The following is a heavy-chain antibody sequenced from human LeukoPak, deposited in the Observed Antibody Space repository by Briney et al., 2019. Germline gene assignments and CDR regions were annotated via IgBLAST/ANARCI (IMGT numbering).Heavy chain of an antibody. D-gene: IGHD4-17*01. CDR3: ARQLYGSDY. CDR2: VNHSGYT. CDR1: GVSFSTYY. J-gene: IGHJ4*02. Sequence: NPSETLSLTCAVSGVSFSTYYWSWIRQSPEKGLEWIGEVNHSGYTNYNPSPKSRVSISVDTSKNQFSLKLSSVTAADTAVYYCARQLYGSDYWGQGTLVTVSS. V-gene: IGHV4-34*01.